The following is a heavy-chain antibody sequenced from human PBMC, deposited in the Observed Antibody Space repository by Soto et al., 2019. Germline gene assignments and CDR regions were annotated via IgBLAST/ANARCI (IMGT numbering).Heavy chain of an antibody. CDR1: GFTFSSYW. D-gene: IGHD3-3*01. CDR2: INSDGSST. J-gene: IGHJ5*02. V-gene: IGHV3-74*01. Sequence: GGSLRLSCAASGFTFSSYWMHWVRQAPGKGLVWVSRINSDGSSTSYADSVKGRFTISRDNAKNTLYLQMNSLRAEDTAVYYCARSQRSYDFWSGPDFDPWGQGTLVTVSS. CDR3: ARSQRSYDFWSGPDFDP.